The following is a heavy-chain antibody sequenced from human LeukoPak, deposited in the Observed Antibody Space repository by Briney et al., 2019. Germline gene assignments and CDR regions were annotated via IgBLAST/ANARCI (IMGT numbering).Heavy chain of an antibody. V-gene: IGHV1-69*04. CDR2: IIPILGIA. CDR3: AVGRYYYDSSGYPDY. J-gene: IGHJ4*02. CDR1: GGTFSSYA. Sequence: SVKVSCKASGGTFSSYAISWVRQAPGQGLEWMGRIIPILGIANYAQKFQGRVTITADKSTSTAYMELSSLRSEDTAVYYCAVGRYYYDSSGYPDYWGQGTLVTVSS. D-gene: IGHD3-22*01.